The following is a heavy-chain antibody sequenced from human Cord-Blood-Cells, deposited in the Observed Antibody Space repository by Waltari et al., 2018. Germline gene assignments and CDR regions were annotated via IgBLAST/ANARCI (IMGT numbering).Heavy chain of an antibody. CDR1: GGSFSGYY. V-gene: IGHV4-34*01. J-gene: IGHJ6*02. Sequence: QVQLQQWGAGLLKPSETLSLTCAVYGGSFSGYYWSWIRPPPGKGLEWIGEINHSGSTNYNPSLKSRVTISVDTSKNQFSLKLSSVTAADTAVYYCARGSDYDFWSGYYGDYYYGMDVWGQGTTVTVSS. CDR2: INHSGST. D-gene: IGHD3-3*01. CDR3: ARGSDYDFWSGYYGDYYYGMDV.